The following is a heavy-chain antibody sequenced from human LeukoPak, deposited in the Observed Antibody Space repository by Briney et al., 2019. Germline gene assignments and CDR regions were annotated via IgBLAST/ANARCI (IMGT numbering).Heavy chain of an antibody. CDR1: GFTFSNYA. J-gene: IGHJ4*02. D-gene: IGHD3-3*02. Sequence: GGSLRLSCAASGFTFSNYAMYWVRQAPGKGLEYVSAISSNGGSTYYADSVKGRFTISRDNSKNTLYLQMNSLRAEDTAVYYCAKAGHFWSGYYYFDYWGQGTLVTVSS. CDR2: ISSNGGST. V-gene: IGHV3-64*04. CDR3: AKAGHFWSGYYYFDY.